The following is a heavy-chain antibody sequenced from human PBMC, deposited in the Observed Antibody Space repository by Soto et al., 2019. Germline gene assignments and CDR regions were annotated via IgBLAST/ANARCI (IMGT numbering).Heavy chain of an antibody. J-gene: IGHJ4*02. V-gene: IGHV3-23*01. CDR2: INKSGGST. D-gene: IGHD1-1*01. Sequence: PGGSLRLSCAASGFTFSSFAMSWVRQAPGKGLEWVSTINKSGGSTYYADSVKGRFTISRDNSKNMLFLQINGLRAEDTAVYYCAKDPPTTGTTFDYWGRGTLVPVYS. CDR3: AKDPPTTGTTFDY. CDR1: GFTFSSFA.